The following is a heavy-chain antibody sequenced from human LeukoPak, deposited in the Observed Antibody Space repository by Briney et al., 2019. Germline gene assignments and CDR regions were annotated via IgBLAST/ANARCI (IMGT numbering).Heavy chain of an antibody. CDR1: GGSFSGYY. CDR3: ARGLPGTMVRGVPDY. V-gene: IGHV4-34*01. CDR2: INHSGST. D-gene: IGHD3-10*01. Sequence: PSETLSLTCAVYGGSFSGYYWSWIRQPPGKGLEWIGEINHSGSTNHNPSLKSRVTISVDTSKNQFSLKLSSVTAADTAVYYCARGLPGTMVRGVPDYWGQGTLVTVSS. J-gene: IGHJ4*02.